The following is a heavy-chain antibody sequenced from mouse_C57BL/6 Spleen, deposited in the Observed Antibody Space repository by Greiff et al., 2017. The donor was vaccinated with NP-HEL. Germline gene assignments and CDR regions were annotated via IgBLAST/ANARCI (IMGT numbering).Heavy chain of an antibody. CDR1: GYTFTSYW. Sequence: QVQLQQSGAELVMPGASVKLSCKASGYTFTSYWMHWVKQRPGQGLEWIGEIDPSDSYTNYNQKFKGKSTLTVDKSSSTAYMQLSSLTSEDSAVYYCARGAITTVVAKNAMDYWGQGTSVTVSS. CDR3: ARGAITTVVAKNAMDY. CDR2: IDPSDSYT. J-gene: IGHJ4*01. D-gene: IGHD1-1*01. V-gene: IGHV1-69*01.